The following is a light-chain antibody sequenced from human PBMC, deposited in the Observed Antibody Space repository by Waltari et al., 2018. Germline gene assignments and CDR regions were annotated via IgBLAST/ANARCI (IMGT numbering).Light chain of an antibody. Sequence: SLSPGERATLSCRASQSVSSRYLAWYQQKPGQAPRVVIYSASGRATGIPDRFSGSGSGTDFTLTISRLEPEDFAMYYCQEFGSSPTVTFGQGTRLEIK. J-gene: IGKJ5*01. CDR3: QEFGSSPTVT. V-gene: IGKV3-20*01. CDR2: SAS. CDR1: QSVSSRY.